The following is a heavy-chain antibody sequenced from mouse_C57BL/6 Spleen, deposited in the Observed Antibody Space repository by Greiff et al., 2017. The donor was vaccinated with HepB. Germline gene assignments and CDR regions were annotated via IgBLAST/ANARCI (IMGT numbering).Heavy chain of an antibody. D-gene: IGHD2-5*01. J-gene: IGHJ4*01. Sequence: QVQLQQPGTELVKPGASVKLSCKASGYTFTSYWMHWVKQRPGQGLEWIGNINPSNGGTNYNEKFKSKATLTVDKSSSTAYMQLSSLTSEDSAVYYCARSRGYYSNHYYAMDYWGQGTSVTVSS. CDR1: GYTFTSYW. V-gene: IGHV1-53*01. CDR2: INPSNGGT. CDR3: ARSRGYYSNHYYAMDY.